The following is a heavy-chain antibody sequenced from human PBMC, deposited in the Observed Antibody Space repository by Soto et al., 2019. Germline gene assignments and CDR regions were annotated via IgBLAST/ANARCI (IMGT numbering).Heavy chain of an antibody. V-gene: IGHV3-30*18. CDR3: AKDAVVAATPRHYYYYYMDV. CDR2: ISYDGSNK. CDR1: GFTFSSYG. J-gene: IGHJ6*03. D-gene: IGHD2-15*01. Sequence: QVQLVESGGGVVQPGRSLRLSCAASGFTFSSYGMHWVRQAPGKGLEWVAVISYDGSNKYYADSVKGRFTISRDNSKNTLYLQMNSLRAEDTAVYYCAKDAVVAATPRHYYYYYMDVWGKGTTVIVSS.